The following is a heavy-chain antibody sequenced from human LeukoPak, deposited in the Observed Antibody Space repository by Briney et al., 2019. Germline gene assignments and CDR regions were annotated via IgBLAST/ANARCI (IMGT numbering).Heavy chain of an antibody. CDR3: ASVISSDWYYFDY. V-gene: IGHV4-59*10. Sequence: SETLSLTCAVYGVSISSYYWSWIRQPAGEGLEWIGHFYASGSTNYNPSLKSRVTMSVDPSKNQFSLKLNCVTAADTAVYSCASVISSDWYYFDYWGQGTLVTVSS. D-gene: IGHD6-19*01. CDR1: GVSISSYY. CDR2: FYASGST. J-gene: IGHJ4*02.